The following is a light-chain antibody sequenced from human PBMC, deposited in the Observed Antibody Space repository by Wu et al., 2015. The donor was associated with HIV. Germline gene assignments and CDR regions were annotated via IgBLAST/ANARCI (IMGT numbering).Light chain of an antibody. J-gene: IGKJ1*01. CDR3: HQYNNWPPKST. CDR1: QSVSRSY. CDR2: GAS. V-gene: IGKV3-20*01. Sequence: EIVLTQSPGTLSLSPGERATLSCRASQSVSRSYLAWYQQKPGRAPRLLIYGASSRATGIPDRFSGSGSGTDFTLTISRLEPEDFAVYYCHQYNNWPPKSTFGQGTKVEIK.